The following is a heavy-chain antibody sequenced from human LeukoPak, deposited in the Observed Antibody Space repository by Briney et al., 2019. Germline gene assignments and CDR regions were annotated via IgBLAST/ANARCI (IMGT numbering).Heavy chain of an antibody. D-gene: IGHD3-22*01. Sequence: ASVKVSCKVSGYTLTELSMHWVRQAPGKGLEWMGGFDPEDGETTYAQKFQGRVTMTEDTSTDTAYMELSSLRSEDTAVYYCATSSGYYYGWFDPWGQGTLVTVSS. CDR3: ATSSGYYYGWFDP. V-gene: IGHV1-24*01. J-gene: IGHJ5*02. CDR1: GYTLTELS. CDR2: FDPEDGET.